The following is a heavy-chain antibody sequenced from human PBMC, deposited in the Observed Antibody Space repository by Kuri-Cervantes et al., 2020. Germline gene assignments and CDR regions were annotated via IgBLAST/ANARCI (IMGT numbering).Heavy chain of an antibody. Sequence: SQTLSLTCAISGDSVSTNSAAWNWIRQSPSRGLEWLGRTYYRSKCYNNYAVSVKSRITINSDTSKNQFSLQLNSVTPEDTAVYYCAREEVSGSNYYYYMDVWGKGATVTVSS. D-gene: IGHD2/OR15-2a*01. CDR3: AREEVSGSNYYYYMDV. V-gene: IGHV6-1*01. J-gene: IGHJ6*03. CDR2: TYYRSKCYN. CDR1: GDSVSTNSAA.